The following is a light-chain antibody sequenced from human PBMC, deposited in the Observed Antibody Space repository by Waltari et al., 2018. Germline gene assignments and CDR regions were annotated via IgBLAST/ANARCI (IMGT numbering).Light chain of an antibody. CDR2: KAS. CDR3: QVFET. J-gene: IGKJ2*01. Sequence: DIQVTQSPSTLSASVGDRVTIPCRASHTISSGLAWYQQKPGKAPQLLIYKASFLESGVPSRFSGSGSGTEFTLTISSLQPDDFATYYCQVFETFGQGTKLEIK. V-gene: IGKV1-5*03. CDR1: HTISSG.